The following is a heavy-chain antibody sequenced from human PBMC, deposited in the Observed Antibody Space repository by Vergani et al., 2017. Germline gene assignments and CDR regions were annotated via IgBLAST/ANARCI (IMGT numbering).Heavy chain of an antibody. CDR2: VSTGTKSQ. CDR3: AREYSSTSGRAFDF. V-gene: IGHV3-48*01. CDR1: GFDFSSYI. D-gene: IGHD2-2*01. Sequence: QLVESGGGWVQPGGSLRLSCVVSGFDFSSYIMNSVRQAPGKGLEWVSFVSTGTKSQSYAESVKGRFTISRDSAKNSLYLQMDSLRAEDTAVYYCAREYSSTSGRAFDFWGQGTKVTVSS. J-gene: IGHJ3*01.